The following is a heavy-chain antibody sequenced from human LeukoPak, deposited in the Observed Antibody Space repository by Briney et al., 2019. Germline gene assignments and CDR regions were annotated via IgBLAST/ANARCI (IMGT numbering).Heavy chain of an antibody. D-gene: IGHD2-15*01. CDR2: INPNSGGT. V-gene: IGHV1-2*02. J-gene: IGHJ4*02. Sequence: ASVKVSCKASGYTFTGYYMRWVRQAPGQGLEWMGWINPNSGGTNYAQKFQGRVTMTRDTSISTAYMELSRLRSDDTAVYYCARGGAVVVAAEVDYWGQGTLVTVSS. CDR3: ARGGAVVVAAEVDY. CDR1: GYTFTGYY.